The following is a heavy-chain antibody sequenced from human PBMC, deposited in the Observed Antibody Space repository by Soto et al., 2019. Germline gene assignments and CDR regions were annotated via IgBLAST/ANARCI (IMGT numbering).Heavy chain of an antibody. CDR2: INPIHDTA. CDR1: GGNFSSYV. V-gene: IGHV1-69*10. J-gene: IGHJ6*02. Sequence: GASVKVSCKAGGGNFSSYVINWVRQAPGQRLEWMGGINPIHDTANHSQTFQGRVTITTDTSTSTAYMELSSLRSEDTAVYYCARDTAPSDVWGQGTTVTVSS. CDR3: ARDTAPSDV. D-gene: IGHD4-17*01.